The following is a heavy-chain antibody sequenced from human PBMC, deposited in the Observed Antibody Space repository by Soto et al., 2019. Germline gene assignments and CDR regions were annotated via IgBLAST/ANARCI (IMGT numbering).Heavy chain of an antibody. CDR1: GFTFSSYA. J-gene: IGHJ5*02. D-gene: IGHD6-19*01. Sequence: GGSLRLSCAASGFTFSSYAMSWVRQSPGEGLEWVSSVNDSGERTYYADSVKGRFTISRDNSKNTLYLQMNTLRAEDTALYYCVRDPQSSGWSYNWYDPWGQGTRVTVSS. CDR3: VRDPQSSGWSYNWYDP. CDR2: VNDSGERT. V-gene: IGHV3-23*01.